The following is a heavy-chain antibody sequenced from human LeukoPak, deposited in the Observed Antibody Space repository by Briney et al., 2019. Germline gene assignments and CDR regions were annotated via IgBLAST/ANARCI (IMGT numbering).Heavy chain of an antibody. J-gene: IGHJ4*02. V-gene: IGHV7-4-1*02. CDR1: GYTFTSYD. Sequence: ASVKVSCKASGYTFTSYDINWVRQAPGQGLEWMGWINTNTENPAYAQGFTGRFVFSVDISVSTAYPQINSLKAEDTAVYYCARMGYCTRATCGGAFDFWGQGTLVTVSS. CDR2: INTNTENP. D-gene: IGHD2-8*01. CDR3: ARMGYCTRATCGGAFDF.